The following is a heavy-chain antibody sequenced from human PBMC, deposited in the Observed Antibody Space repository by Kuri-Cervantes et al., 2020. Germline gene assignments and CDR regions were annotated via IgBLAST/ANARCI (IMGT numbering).Heavy chain of an antibody. CDR1: GFTFSNAW. V-gene: IGHV3-72*01. D-gene: IGHD6-13*01. CDR2: TRNKANSYAT. Sequence: GGSLRLSCAASGFTFSNAWMSWVRQAPGKGLEWVGRTRNKANSYATEYAASVKGRFTSSRDDSKNSLYLQMNSLRAEDTAVYYCAREGTIAAAPTFDYWGQGTLVTSPQ. J-gene: IGHJ4*02. CDR3: AREGTIAAAPTFDY.